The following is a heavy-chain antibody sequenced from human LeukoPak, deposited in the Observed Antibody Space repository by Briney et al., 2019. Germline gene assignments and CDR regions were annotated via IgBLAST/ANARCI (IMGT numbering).Heavy chain of an antibody. CDR3: AKTWKPVPFHY. D-gene: IGHD1-14*01. Sequence: SETLSLTCTASGGSISSSSYYWGWIRQPPGKGLVWSGSIYYSGSTYYNPSLKSRVTISVDTSKTQFSLKLSPVTAADTAVYYCAKTWKPVPFHYWGQGTLVTVSS. CDR1: GGSISSSSYY. CDR2: IYYSGST. V-gene: IGHV4-39*01. J-gene: IGHJ4*02.